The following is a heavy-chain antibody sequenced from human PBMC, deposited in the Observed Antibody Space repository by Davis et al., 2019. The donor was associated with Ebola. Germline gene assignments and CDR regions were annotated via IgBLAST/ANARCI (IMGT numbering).Heavy chain of an antibody. D-gene: IGHD3-3*01. CDR3: ARGLYDFWRGYYRGYFDY. Sequence: PSETLSLTCAASGFTFSSYEMNWVRKAPGKGLEWVSYISSSGSTIYYADSVKGRFTISRDNAKNSLYLQMNSLRAEDTAVYYCARGLYDFWRGYYRGYFDYWGQGTLVTVSS. J-gene: IGHJ4*02. V-gene: IGHV3-48*03. CDR1: GFTFSSYE. CDR2: ISSSGSTI.